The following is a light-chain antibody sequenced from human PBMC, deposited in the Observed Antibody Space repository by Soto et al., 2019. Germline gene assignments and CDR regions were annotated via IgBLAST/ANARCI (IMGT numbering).Light chain of an antibody. CDR2: GRN. Sequence: SVLTQPPSASGPPGQTVTISCSGGASNVAGNYVYWYQQLPGTAPKLLVYGRNERPSGVPDRFSASWSGTSASLTISGLRSEDEGNYFCASWDGSLGGLFGGGTKLTVL. CDR3: ASWDGSLGGL. V-gene: IGLV1-47*01. J-gene: IGLJ2*01. CDR1: ASNVAGNY.